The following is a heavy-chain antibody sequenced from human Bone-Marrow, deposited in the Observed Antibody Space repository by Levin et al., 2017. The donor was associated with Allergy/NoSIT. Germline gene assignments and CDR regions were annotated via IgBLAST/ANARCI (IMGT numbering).Heavy chain of an antibody. V-gene: IGHV3-23*01. CDR1: GFSLSNYA. Sequence: PGGSLRLSCAASGFSLSNYAMSWVRQAPGKGLEWVSVISGSGGSSYFADSVKGRFTISRDNSQNALYLQMNSLRAEDTAVYYCAKHIRGGYDTNTDYYHYYYMDVWGKGTTVTVSS. CDR2: ISGSGGSS. D-gene: IGHD5-12*01. J-gene: IGHJ6*03. CDR3: AKHIRGGYDTNTDYYHYYYMDV.